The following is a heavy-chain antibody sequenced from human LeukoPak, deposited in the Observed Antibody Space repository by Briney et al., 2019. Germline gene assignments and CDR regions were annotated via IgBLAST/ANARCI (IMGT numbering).Heavy chain of an antibody. CDR2: IWYDGSNK. D-gene: IGHD6-13*01. CDR3: ARDPQDSSSWYEEPPLDY. J-gene: IGHJ4*02. CDR1: GFTFSSYG. V-gene: IGHV3-33*01. Sequence: GGSLRLSCAASGFTFSSYGMHWVRQAPGKGLEWVAVIWYDGSNKYYADSVKGRFTISRDNSKNTLYLQMNSLRAEDTAVYYCARDPQDSSSWYEEPPLDYWGQGTLVTVSS.